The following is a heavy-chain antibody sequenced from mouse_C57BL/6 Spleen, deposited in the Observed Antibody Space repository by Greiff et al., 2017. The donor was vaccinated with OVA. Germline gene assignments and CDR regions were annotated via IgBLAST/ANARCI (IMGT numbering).Heavy chain of an antibody. CDR3: TRYPLATVVADY. J-gene: IGHJ2*01. D-gene: IGHD1-1*01. V-gene: IGHV1-15*01. CDR1: GYTFTDYE. CDR2: IDPETGGT. Sequence: VQLQQSGAELVRPGASVTLSCKASGYTFTDYEMHWVKQTPVHGLEWIGAIDPETGGTAYNQKFKGKAILTAYKSSSTAYMELRSLTSEDSAVYYCTRYPLATVVADYWGQGTTLTVSS.